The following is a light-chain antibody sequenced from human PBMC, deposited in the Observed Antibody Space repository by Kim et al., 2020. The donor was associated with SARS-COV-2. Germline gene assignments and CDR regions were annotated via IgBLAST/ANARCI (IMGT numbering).Light chain of an antibody. CDR3: QQRGNWPWT. J-gene: IGKJ1*01. CDR2: DAS. V-gene: IGKV3-11*01. Sequence: EVVLTQSPATLSLSPGERATLSCRASRSISSNLAWYQQKPGQPPRLLIYDASDRATGIPVRFSGSGSGTDFTLTISSLEPEDCAVYYCQQRGNWPWTFGQGTKVDIK. CDR1: RSISSN.